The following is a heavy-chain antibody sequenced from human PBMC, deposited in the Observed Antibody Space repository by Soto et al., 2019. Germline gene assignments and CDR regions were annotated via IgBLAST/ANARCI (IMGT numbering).Heavy chain of an antibody. CDR1: GGSISSYY. D-gene: IGHD3-3*01. V-gene: IGHV4-39*01. J-gene: IGHJ4*02. CDR2: IYYSGST. Sequence: SETLSLTCTVSGGSISSYYWSWIRQPPGKGLEWIGSIYYSGSTYYNPSLKSRVTISVDTSKNQFSLKLSSVTAADTAVYYCASLYYDFWSDYYSGPESVHWGQGTLVTVSS. CDR3: ASLYYDFWSDYYSGPESVH.